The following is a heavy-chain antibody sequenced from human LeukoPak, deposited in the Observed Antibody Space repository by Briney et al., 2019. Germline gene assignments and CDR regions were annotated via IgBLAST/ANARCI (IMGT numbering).Heavy chain of an antibody. CDR1: GGSISSYY. Sequence: PSETLSLTCTVSGGSISSYYWSRIRQPPGKGLEWIGYIYYSGSTNYNPSLKSRVTISVDTSKNQFSLKLSSVTAADTAVYYCARERPLIAVAGTYFDYWGQGTLVTVSS. J-gene: IGHJ4*02. CDR3: ARERPLIAVAGTYFDY. V-gene: IGHV4-59*01. D-gene: IGHD6-19*01. CDR2: IYYSGST.